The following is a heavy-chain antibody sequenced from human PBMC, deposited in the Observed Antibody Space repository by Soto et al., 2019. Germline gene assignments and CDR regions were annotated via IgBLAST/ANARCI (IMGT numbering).Heavy chain of an antibody. CDR1: GGTVSSSE. Sequence: PSGRMAIARAACGGTVSSSEGAGIRKPPGKGLEWIGYIYYSGSTNYNPSLKSRVTISVDTSKNQFSLKLSSVTAADTAVYYCARGGRAPSNFDFRGQPTLVTVSS. V-gene: IGHV4-59*02. J-gene: IGHJ4*02. CDR3: ARGGRAPSNFDF. D-gene: IGHD3-16*01. CDR2: IYYSGST.